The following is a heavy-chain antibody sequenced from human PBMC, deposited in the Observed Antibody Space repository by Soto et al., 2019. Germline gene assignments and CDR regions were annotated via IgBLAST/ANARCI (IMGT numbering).Heavy chain of an antibody. J-gene: IGHJ6*02. Sequence: QVQLVQSGAEVKKPGSSVKVSCKASGGTFSSYAISWVRQAPGQGLEWMGGIIPIFGTANYAQKFQGRVTITADECTSTAYMELSSLRSEDTAVYYCARAPVLATNGTPYYYYGMDVWGQGTTVTVSS. CDR2: IIPIFGTA. CDR3: ARAPVLATNGTPYYYYGMDV. CDR1: GGTFSSYA. V-gene: IGHV1-69*01. D-gene: IGHD1-1*01.